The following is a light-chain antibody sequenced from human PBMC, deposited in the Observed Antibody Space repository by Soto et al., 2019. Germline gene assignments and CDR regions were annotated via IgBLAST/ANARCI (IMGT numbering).Light chain of an antibody. Sequence: QSALTQPASVSWSPGQSSTISCTGTSSDVGGYNFVSWYQHHPGKAPNLIIYDVSDRPSGVSNRFSGSKSGSTASLTISGLQAEDEADYYCTSYTSSSTLVFGGGTKLTVL. CDR3: TSYTSSSTLV. CDR1: SSDVGGYNF. CDR2: DVS. V-gene: IGLV2-14*03. J-gene: IGLJ3*02.